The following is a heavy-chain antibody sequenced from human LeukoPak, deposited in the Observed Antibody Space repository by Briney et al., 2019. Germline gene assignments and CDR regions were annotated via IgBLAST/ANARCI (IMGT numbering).Heavy chain of an antibody. V-gene: IGHV3-15*01. Sequence: GGSLRLSCTASGFTFSDAWMSWVRQAPGKGLEWLGRIKRKNDGGTTHYAAPVKGRLTISRDDSKNTLYLEMSGLKTDDTALYYCTAGTMVRGEISLGDSHWGQRTLVTAFS. D-gene: IGHD3-10*01. CDR1: GFTFSDAW. CDR2: IKRKNDGGTT. CDR3: TAGTMVRGEISLGDSH. J-gene: IGHJ4*02.